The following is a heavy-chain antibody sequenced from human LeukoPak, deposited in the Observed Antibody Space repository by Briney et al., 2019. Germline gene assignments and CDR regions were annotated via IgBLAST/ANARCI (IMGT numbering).Heavy chain of an antibody. J-gene: IGHJ4*02. D-gene: IGHD5-18*01. CDR3: ANSVGIQLWNFDY. CDR1: GFTFSSYA. CDR2: ISGSGGST. Sequence: GGSLRLSCAASGFTFSSYAMSWVRQAPGKGLEWVSAISGSGGSTYYADSVEGRFTISRDNSKNTLYLQMNSLRAEDTAVYYCANSVGIQLWNFDYWGQGTLVTVSS. V-gene: IGHV3-23*01.